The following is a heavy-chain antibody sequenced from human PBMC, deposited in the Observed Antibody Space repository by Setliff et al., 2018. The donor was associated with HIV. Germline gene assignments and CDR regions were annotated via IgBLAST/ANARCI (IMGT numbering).Heavy chain of an antibody. CDR2: INPNNGAT. CDR3: ARDLGIVILFDY. V-gene: IGHV1-2*06. J-gene: IGHJ4*02. CDR1: GYSFSGYY. D-gene: IGHD3-16*01. Sequence: ASVKVSCKASGYSFSGYYMSWIRQAPGQALEWMGRINPNNGATEYAQKFQGRVTMTSDSLTSTAHMELTRLRSDDTAVYYCARDLGIVILFDYWGQGTLVTVSS.